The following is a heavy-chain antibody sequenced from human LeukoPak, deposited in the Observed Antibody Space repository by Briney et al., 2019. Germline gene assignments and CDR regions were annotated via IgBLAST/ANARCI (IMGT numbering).Heavy chain of an antibody. Sequence: PGGSLRLSCAASGFSVSSNYISWVRQAPGKGLEWVSIIYSDGSTFHADSVKGRFTMSRDNSKNTLDLQMNSLRADDTAAYFCARVRHRYRGTNGDGDAFDIWGQGTMVTVTS. J-gene: IGHJ3*02. D-gene: IGHD1-7*01. CDR1: GFSVSSNY. CDR3: ARVRHRYRGTNGDGDAFDI. V-gene: IGHV3-53*01. CDR2: IYSDGST.